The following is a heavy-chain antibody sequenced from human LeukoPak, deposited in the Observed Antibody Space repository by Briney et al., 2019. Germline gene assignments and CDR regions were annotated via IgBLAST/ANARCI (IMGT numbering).Heavy chain of an antibody. D-gene: IGHD3-16*01. CDR2: IIPIFGIA. CDR1: GGTFSSYA. V-gene: IGHV1-69*04. Sequence: SVKVSCKASGGTFSSYAISWVRQAPGQGLEWMGRIIPIFGIANYAQKFQGRVTITADKSTSTAYMELSSLRSEDTAVYYCVSGLPGGARHFDYWGQGTLVTVSS. CDR3: VSGLPGGARHFDY. J-gene: IGHJ4*02.